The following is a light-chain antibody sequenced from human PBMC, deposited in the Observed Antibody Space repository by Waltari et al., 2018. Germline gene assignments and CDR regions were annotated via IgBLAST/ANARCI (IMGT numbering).Light chain of an antibody. CDR2: DAA. CDR3: QQYGSSPLT. V-gene: IGKV3-20*01. CDR1: QSVSSRL. J-gene: IGKJ4*01. Sequence: EIVLTQSPASLSLSPGERATLPCRASQSVSSRLLAWYQQKRGQAPRLLIFDAANRATGIPDRFSGSGSGTDFTLTITRLEPEDFAVYFCQQYGSSPLTFGGGTRVEIK.